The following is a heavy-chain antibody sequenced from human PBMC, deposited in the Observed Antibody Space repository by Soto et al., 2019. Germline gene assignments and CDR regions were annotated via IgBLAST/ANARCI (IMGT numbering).Heavy chain of an antibody. CDR2: IMQDGNEK. CDR3: ARAPYYDVYLDY. Sequence: DVQLEESGGGLVQPGGSLRLSCAASGFILSNYWMVWVRQAPGKGLEWVANIMQDGNEKYYVGSVRGRFTISRDNTRNSVSLQMNSLRAEDTAVYYCARAPYYDVYLDYWGQGTPVTVSS. CDR1: GFILSNYW. J-gene: IGHJ4*02. D-gene: IGHD3-16*01. V-gene: IGHV3-7*03.